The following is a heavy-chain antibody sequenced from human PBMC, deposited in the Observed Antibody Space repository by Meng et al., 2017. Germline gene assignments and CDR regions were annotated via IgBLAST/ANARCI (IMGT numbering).Heavy chain of an antibody. CDR3: VRKIGGTTNFDL. CDR1: GFTFSTYG. V-gene: IGHV3-13*01. J-gene: IGHJ2*01. CDR2: ISIGGDT. Sequence: EVQLLESGGGLVQPGGSLRLSCAASGFTFSTYGMHWVRQVTGKGPEWVSAISIGGDTFYAGSVEGRFTISRENAKNSVYLQMNSLRDGDTAVYYCVRKIGGTTNFDLWGRGTLVTVSS. D-gene: IGHD1-7*01.